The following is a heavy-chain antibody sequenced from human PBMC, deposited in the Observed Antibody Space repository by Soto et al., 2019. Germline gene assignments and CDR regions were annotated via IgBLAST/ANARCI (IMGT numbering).Heavy chain of an antibody. V-gene: IGHV4-34*01. CDR1: GGSFSGYY. J-gene: IGHJ4*02. Sequence: QVQLQQWGAGLLKPSETLSLTCAVYGGSFSGYYWSWIRQPPGKGLEWIGEINHSGSTNYNPSLKSRVTISVDTSKTQFPLKLSSVTAADTAVYYCARRPPPPRRRTFDYWGQGTLVTVSS. D-gene: IGHD6-25*01. CDR3: ARRPPPPRRRTFDY. CDR2: INHSGST.